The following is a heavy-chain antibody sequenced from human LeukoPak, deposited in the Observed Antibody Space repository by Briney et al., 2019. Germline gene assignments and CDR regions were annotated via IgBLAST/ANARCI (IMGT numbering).Heavy chain of an antibody. CDR3: ARLGSPGYCSGGSCYGFDC. V-gene: IGHV3-21*01. J-gene: IGHJ4*02. D-gene: IGHD2-15*01. CDR2: ISSSSSYI. Sequence: PGGSLRLSCAASGFTFSSYSMNWVRQAPGKGLEWVSSISSSSSYIYYADSVKGRFTISRDNAKNSLYLQMNSLRAEDTAVYYCARLGSPGYCSGGSCYGFDCWGQGTLVTVSS. CDR1: GFTFSSYS.